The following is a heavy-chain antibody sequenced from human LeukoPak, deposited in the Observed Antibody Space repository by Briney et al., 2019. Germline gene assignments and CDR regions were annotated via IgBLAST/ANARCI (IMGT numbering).Heavy chain of an antibody. D-gene: IGHD3-10*01. CDR3: ARDSVTLIRGPFDY. CDR1: GGTFSSYA. Sequence: ASVKVSCKASGGTFSSYAISWVRQAPGQGLEWMGRIIPMLGIANYAQKFQGRVTITADKSTSTAYMELSSLRSEDTAVYYCARDSVTLIRGPFDYWGQGTLVSVSS. CDR2: IIPMLGIA. V-gene: IGHV1-69*04. J-gene: IGHJ4*02.